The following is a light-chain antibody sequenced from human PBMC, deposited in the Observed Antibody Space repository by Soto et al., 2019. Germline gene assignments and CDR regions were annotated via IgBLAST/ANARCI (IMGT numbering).Light chain of an antibody. CDR3: QQSDSLPIT. Sequence: DIQMTQSPSSLSASVGDRVTITCRASQDISNYLNWYQQRPGKAPKLLIYDASNLERGVPSRFSGTRSGTHFTIAITSLQPEDVATYSCQQSDSLPITFGQGTRLEI. V-gene: IGKV1-33*01. CDR2: DAS. CDR1: QDISNY. J-gene: IGKJ5*01.